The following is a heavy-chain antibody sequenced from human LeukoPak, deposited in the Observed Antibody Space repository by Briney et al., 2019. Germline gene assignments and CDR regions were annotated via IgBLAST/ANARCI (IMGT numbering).Heavy chain of an antibody. CDR1: GFTFRDYY. CDR2: ISNSGSTV. J-gene: IGHJ6*02. CDR3: ALGTINKDYYFGMDV. Sequence: GGSLRLSCAASGFTFRDYYMTWLRQAPGKGLEWLSYISNSGSTVFYADSIKGRFTVSRDNAKRSPYLQIESLRDGDTAVYHCALGTINKDYYFGMDVWGQGTTVTVSS. D-gene: IGHD2-8*01. V-gene: IGHV3-11*01.